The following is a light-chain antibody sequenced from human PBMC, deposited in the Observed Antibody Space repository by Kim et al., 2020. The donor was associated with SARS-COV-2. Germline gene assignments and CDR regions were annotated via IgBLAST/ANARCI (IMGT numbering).Light chain of an antibody. CDR1: RSNIGSNY. V-gene: IGLV1-44*01. J-gene: IGLJ3*02. Sequence: QSVLTQPPSASGTPGQRVTISCSGSRSNIGSNYVSWYQHLPGTAPKLLIYSDNQRPSGVPDRFSGSKSGTSASLAISGLQSEDEADYYCAAWDDGLRGRMFGGGTKVTVL. CDR3: AAWDDGLRGRM. CDR2: SDN.